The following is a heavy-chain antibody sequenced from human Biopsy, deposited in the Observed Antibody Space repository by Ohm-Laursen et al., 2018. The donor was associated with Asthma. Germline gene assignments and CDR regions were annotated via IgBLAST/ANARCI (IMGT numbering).Heavy chain of an antibody. CDR2: ISVYNGNT. CDR3: ARAVDYSHYYGIDV. D-gene: IGHD3-10*01. CDR1: GYTFNSAG. Sequence: GASVKVSCKTSGYTFNSAGITLVRQAPGQGLEWMGWISVYNGNTKVAQKLQDRVTMITDTSTSTAYMELRSLRSDDTAVYFCARAVDYSHYYGIDVWGQGTTVTVS. V-gene: IGHV1-18*01. J-gene: IGHJ6*02.